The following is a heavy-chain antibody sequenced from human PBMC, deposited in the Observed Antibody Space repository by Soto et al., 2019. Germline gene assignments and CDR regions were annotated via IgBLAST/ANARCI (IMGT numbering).Heavy chain of an antibody. CDR2: INGGNGDT. CDR1: GHTFISSA. J-gene: IGHJ6*02. CDR3: ATIADSGTYYGGDYHGMDV. D-gene: IGHD1-26*01. Sequence: QVQLVQSGAEVKKPGAAVKVSCRASGHTFISSAIHWVRQAPGQRPEWMARINGGNGDTTYSQKFQGRVTLTRGTSANTAYMELSSLTSEDTAVFYCATIADSGTYYGGDYHGMDVWGQGTTVTVSS. V-gene: IGHV1-3*01.